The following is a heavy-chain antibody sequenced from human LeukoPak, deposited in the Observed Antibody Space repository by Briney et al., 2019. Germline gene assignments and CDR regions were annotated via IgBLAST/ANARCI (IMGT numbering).Heavy chain of an antibody. V-gene: IGHV4-61*09. Sequence: SQTLSLTCTVPGGSITGGSFYWAWIRHPAGKGLEWIGHVYSRGNINYNPSLESRVAISLDRSRNQFSLEVTSMTAADTAVYYCARSSLRYYYYYYMDVWGKGTTVIVSS. CDR3: ARSSLRYYYYYYMDV. CDR2: VYSRGNI. D-gene: IGHD3-9*01. J-gene: IGHJ6*03. CDR1: GGSITGGSFY.